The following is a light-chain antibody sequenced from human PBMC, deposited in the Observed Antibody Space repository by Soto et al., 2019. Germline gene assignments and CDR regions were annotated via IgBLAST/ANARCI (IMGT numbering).Light chain of an antibody. Sequence: EIVLTQSPGTLSLSPGERATLSCRASQSVSSSYLAWYQQKPGQGPRLLIYGASRRATGIPDRFSGSGSGTDFTLTISRLEPEDFAVYYCQQYGSSPPWYTFGQGTKLEIK. J-gene: IGKJ2*01. CDR1: QSVSSSY. V-gene: IGKV3-20*01. CDR2: GAS. CDR3: QQYGSSPPWYT.